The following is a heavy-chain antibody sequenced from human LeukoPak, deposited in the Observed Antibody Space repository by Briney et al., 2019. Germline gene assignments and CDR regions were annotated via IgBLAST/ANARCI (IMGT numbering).Heavy chain of an antibody. CDR3: ARDSLQTASYYMDV. D-gene: IGHD2-21*02. CDR2: IYYSGST. Sequence: SETLSLTCTVSGGSISSSSYYWGWIRQPPGKGLEWIGSIYYSGSTYYNPSLKSRVTISVDTSKNQSSLKLSSVTAADTAVYYCARDSLQTASYYMDVWGKGTTVTVSS. J-gene: IGHJ6*03. V-gene: IGHV4-39*07. CDR1: GGSISSSSYY.